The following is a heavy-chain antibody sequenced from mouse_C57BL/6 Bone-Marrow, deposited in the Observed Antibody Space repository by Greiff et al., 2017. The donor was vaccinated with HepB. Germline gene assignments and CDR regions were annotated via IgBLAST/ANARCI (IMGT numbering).Heavy chain of an antibody. Sequence: VQLQQSGAELVKPGASVKLSCKASGYTFTSYWMQWVKQRPGQGLEWIGEIDPSDSYTNYNQKFKGKATLTVDTSSSTAYMQLSSLTSEDSAVYYCARNFPYGYDDYAMDYWGQGTSVTVSS. CDR2: IDPSDSYT. CDR3: ARNFPYGYDDYAMDY. J-gene: IGHJ4*01. CDR1: GYTFTSYW. V-gene: IGHV1-50*01. D-gene: IGHD2-2*01.